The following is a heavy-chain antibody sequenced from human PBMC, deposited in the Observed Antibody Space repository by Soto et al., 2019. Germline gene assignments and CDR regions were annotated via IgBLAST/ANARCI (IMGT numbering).Heavy chain of an antibody. Sequence: PSETLYLTCAVSGGSISSSNCWSWVHQPPGKGLEWIGEIYHSGSTNYNPSLKSRVTISVDKSKNQFSLKLSSVTAADTAVYYCARDRKWIQLDYYYGMDVWGQGTTVTVSS. CDR2: IYHSGST. D-gene: IGHD1-1*01. V-gene: IGHV4-4*02. J-gene: IGHJ6*02. CDR1: GGSISSSNC. CDR3: ARDRKWIQLDYYYGMDV.